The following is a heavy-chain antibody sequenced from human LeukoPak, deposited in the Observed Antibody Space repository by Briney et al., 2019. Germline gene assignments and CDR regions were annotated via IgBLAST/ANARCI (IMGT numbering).Heavy chain of an antibody. D-gene: IGHD3-10*01. CDR2: IYSGGST. CDR1: GFTFSSYA. J-gene: IGHJ6*03. CDR3: ARGGRITTQRLTTDYYYYMDV. Sequence: GGSLRLSCAASGFTFSSYAMHWVRQAPGKGLEWVSVIYSGGSTYYADSVKGRFTISRDNSKNTLYLQMNSLRAEDTAVYYCARGGRITTQRLTTDYYYYMDVWGKGTTVTVSS. V-gene: IGHV3-NL1*01.